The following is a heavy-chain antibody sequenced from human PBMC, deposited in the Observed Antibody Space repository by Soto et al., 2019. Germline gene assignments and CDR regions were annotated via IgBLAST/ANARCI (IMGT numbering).Heavy chain of an antibody. CDR3: AKDLSSSWGRFDY. Sequence: QVQLVESGGGVVQPGRSLRLSCAASGFTFSSYGMHCVRQAPGKGLEWVAVISYDGSNKYYADSVKGRFTISRDNSKNTLYLQMNSLRAEDTAVYYCAKDLSSSWGRFDYWGQGTLVTVSS. V-gene: IGHV3-30*18. J-gene: IGHJ4*02. D-gene: IGHD6-6*01. CDR1: GFTFSSYG. CDR2: ISYDGSNK.